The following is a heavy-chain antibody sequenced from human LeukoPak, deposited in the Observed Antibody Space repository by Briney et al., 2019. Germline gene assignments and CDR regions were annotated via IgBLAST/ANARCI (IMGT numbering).Heavy chain of an antibody. D-gene: IGHD6-13*01. CDR2: VYYSGST. V-gene: IGHV4-39*01. Sequence: SGTLSLTCTVSGGSISNSDYYWGWIRQPPGKGLEWIGSVYYSGSTYYNPSLTSLMSRVTISVDTSKNQFSLKLSSVTASDTAVYYCARLKYTTSWYDFDYWGQGTLVTVSS. CDR1: GGSISNSDYY. CDR3: ARLKYTTSWYDFDY. J-gene: IGHJ4*02.